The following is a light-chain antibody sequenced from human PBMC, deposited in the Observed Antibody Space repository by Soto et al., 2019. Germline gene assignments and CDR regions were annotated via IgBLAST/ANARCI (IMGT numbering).Light chain of an antibody. J-gene: IGLJ1*01. CDR2: GVV. CDR1: GNDVGAYNY. CDR3: CSYADGYTSR. Sequence: QSVLAQPRSVSESPGQSVTISCSGTGNDVGAYNYVSWYQQHPGRPPKLLIYGVVRWPSGVPDRFSGSKSGNTASLTISGLQAEYVADYFYCSYADGYTSRFATGPKATGL. V-gene: IGLV2-11*01.